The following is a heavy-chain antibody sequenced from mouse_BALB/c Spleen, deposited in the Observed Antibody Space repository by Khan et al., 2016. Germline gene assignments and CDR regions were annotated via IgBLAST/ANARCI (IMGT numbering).Heavy chain of an antibody. CDR2: INTNTREP. V-gene: IGHV9-3*02. J-gene: IGHJ2*01. D-gene: IGHD4-1*01. Sequence: QIQLVQSGPELKKPGETVKISCKVSGYTFTNYGMNWVKQAPGKGLKWMGWINTNTREPTYAEEFKGRFAFSLATSASTAYSQINNFKNEDTATYYCARQTGKPWDYWGQGTTLTVSS. CDR3: ARQTGKPWDY. CDR1: GYTFTNYG.